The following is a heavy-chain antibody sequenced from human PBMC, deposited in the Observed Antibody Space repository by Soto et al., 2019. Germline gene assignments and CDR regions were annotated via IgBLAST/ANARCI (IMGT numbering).Heavy chain of an antibody. V-gene: IGHV3-30-3*01. J-gene: IGHJ4*02. CDR3: ASPPSGYCSSTSCGGVDY. Sequence: SLRLSCAASGFTFSSYAMHWVRQAPGKGLEWVAVISYDGSNKYYADSVKGRFTISRDNSKNTLYLQMNSLRAEDTAVYYCASPPSGYCSSTSCGGVDYWGQGTLVTVSS. CDR2: ISYDGSNK. D-gene: IGHD2-2*01. CDR1: GFTFSSYA.